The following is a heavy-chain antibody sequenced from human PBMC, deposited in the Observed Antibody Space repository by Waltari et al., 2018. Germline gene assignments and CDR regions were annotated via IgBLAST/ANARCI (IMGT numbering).Heavy chain of an antibody. J-gene: IGHJ6*02. CDR1: GYSISSGYY. V-gene: IGHV4-38-2*01. CDR3: ASSSIAARGTYGYYYGMDV. Sequence: QVQLQESGPGLVKPSETLSLTCAVSGYSISSGYYWGWIRPPPGKGLEWIGSIYHSGSTYYNPSLKSRVTISVDTSKNQFSLKLSSVTAADTAVYYCASSSIAARGTYGYYYGMDVWGQGTTVTVSS. CDR2: IYHSGST. D-gene: IGHD6-6*01.